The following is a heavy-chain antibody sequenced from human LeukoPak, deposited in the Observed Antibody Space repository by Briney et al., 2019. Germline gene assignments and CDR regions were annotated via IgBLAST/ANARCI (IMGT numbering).Heavy chain of an antibody. J-gene: IGHJ4*02. Sequence: GGSLTLSCAASGFTFTNYAMAWAPQAPGKGLEWVSALTSGGGTTLYADSVRGRFTISRDNSKNTVYLQMNSLRAEDTGIYCCAKDAGPRGTYSGLFDYWGQGTLVTVSP. CDR3: AKDAGPRGTYSGLFDY. CDR2: LTSGGGTT. V-gene: IGHV3-23*01. CDR1: GFTFTNYA. D-gene: IGHD1-26*01.